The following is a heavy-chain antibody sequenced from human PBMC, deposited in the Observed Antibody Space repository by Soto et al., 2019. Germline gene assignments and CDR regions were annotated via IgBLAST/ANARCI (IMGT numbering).Heavy chain of an antibody. V-gene: IGHV3-23*01. Sequence: PWWSLRLSCSASVFTFSSSAMSWCRQAPGKGLEWVSAISGSGGSTYYADSVKGRFTISRDNSKNTLYLQMNSLRAEDTAVYYCAKDAGPVQQLVGRDDYWGQGPLVTVSS. D-gene: IGHD6-6*01. CDR2: ISGSGGST. J-gene: IGHJ4*02. CDR1: VFTFSSSA. CDR3: AKDAGPVQQLVGRDDY.